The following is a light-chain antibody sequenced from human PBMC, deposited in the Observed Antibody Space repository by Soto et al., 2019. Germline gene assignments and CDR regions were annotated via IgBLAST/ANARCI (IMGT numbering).Light chain of an antibody. CDR3: AAWDDSLYV. V-gene: IGLV2-14*01. CDR2: GVS. CDR1: NSDVGAHNL. J-gene: IGLJ1*01. Sequence: QSVLTQPASVSGSPGQWITISCTGTNSDVGAHNLVSWYQHHPGKAPRLIIYGVSDRPSGVSSRFSGSKSGNTASLTISGLQADDEADYYCAAWDDSLYVFGTGTKLTVL.